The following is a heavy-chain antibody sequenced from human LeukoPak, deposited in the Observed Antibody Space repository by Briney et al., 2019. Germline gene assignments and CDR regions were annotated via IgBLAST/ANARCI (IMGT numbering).Heavy chain of an antibody. V-gene: IGHV3-21*01. Sequence: GGSLRLSCTASGFTFSGYTMNWVRQAPGKGLEWVSSISSSSSYIYYADSVKGRFTISRDNAKNSLFLQVNSLRAEDTAVYYCARDGVYYDSSGLDYWGQGTLVTVSS. CDR1: GFTFSGYT. CDR3: ARDGVYYDSSGLDY. CDR2: ISSSSSYI. J-gene: IGHJ4*02. D-gene: IGHD3-22*01.